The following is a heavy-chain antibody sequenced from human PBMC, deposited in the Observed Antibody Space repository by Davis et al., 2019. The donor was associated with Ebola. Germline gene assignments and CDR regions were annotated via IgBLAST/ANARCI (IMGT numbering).Heavy chain of an antibody. CDR2: ISSSSSTI. CDR3: ARSDLFWSGYHYYYYGMDV. J-gene: IGHJ6*02. V-gene: IGHV3-48*02. CDR1: GFTFSSYA. D-gene: IGHD3-3*01. Sequence: GESLKISCAASGFTFSSYAMSWVRQAPGKGLEWVSYISSSSSTIYYADSVKGRFTISRDNAKNSLYLQMNSLRDEDTAVYYCARSDLFWSGYHYYYYGMDVWGQGTTVTVSS.